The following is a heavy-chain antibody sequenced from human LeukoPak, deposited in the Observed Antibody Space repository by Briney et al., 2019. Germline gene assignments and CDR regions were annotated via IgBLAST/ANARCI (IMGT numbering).Heavy chain of an antibody. J-gene: IGHJ4*02. CDR3: AKDGGWEAATLFDY. V-gene: IGHV3-30*18. CDR2: ISYDGSNK. CDR1: GFTFSSYG. Sequence: PGGSLRLSCAASGFTFSSYGMHWVRQAPGKGLEWVAVISYDGSNKYYADSVKGRFTISRDNSKNTLYLQMNSLRAEDTAVYYCAKDGGWEAATLFDYWGQGTLVTVSS. D-gene: IGHD2-15*01.